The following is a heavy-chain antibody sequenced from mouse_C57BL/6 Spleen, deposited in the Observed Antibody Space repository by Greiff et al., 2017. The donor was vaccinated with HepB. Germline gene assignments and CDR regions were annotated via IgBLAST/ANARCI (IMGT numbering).Heavy chain of an antibody. D-gene: IGHD1-1*01. J-gene: IGHJ2*01. CDR3: ARIKKIVATYFDY. V-gene: IGHV1S81*02. Sequence: VQLQQSGAELVKAGASVKMSCKASGYTFTSYWMHWVKQRLGQGLEWFAETNPTNGRTYYNEKFKSKAKLTVEKSSSTAYMLLSGPTFGDSAVYYCARIKKIVATYFDYWGQGTTLTVSS. CDR2: TNPTNGRT. CDR1: GYTFTSYW.